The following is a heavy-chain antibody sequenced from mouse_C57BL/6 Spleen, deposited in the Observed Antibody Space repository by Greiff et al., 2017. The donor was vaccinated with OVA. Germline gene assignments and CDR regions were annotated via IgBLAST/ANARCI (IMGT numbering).Heavy chain of an antibody. CDR2: IDPENGDT. V-gene: IGHV14-4*01. CDR3: TTTVTTDY. D-gene: IGHD2-2*01. CDR1: GFNIKDDY. Sequence: EVKLMESGAELVRPGASVKLSCTASGFNIKDDYMHWVKQRPEQGLEWIGWIDPENGDTEYASKFQGKATITADTSSNTAYLQLSSLTSEDTAVYYCTTTVTTDYWGQGTTLTVSS. J-gene: IGHJ2*01.